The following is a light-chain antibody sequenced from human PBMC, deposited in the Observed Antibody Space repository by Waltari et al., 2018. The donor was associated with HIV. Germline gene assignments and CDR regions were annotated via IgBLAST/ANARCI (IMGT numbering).Light chain of an antibody. CDR2: ENH. V-gene: IGLV1-44*01. Sequence: QSVLTQPPSASGAPGQRVTISCSGRSSNIGSNTVNWYQQLPGTAPKLLINENHQRPSGVPDRCSGSNSGTSASLGISGLQSEDEADYYCAAWDDSLNGYVFGTGTKVTVL. CDR3: AAWDDSLNGYV. J-gene: IGLJ1*01. CDR1: SSNIGSNT.